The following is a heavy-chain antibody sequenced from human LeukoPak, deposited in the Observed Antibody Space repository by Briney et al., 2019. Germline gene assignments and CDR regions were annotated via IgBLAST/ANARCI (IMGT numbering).Heavy chain of an antibody. V-gene: IGHV4-4*02. CDR3: ARALLAVVAAKGGEFFDY. D-gene: IGHD2-15*01. Sequence: PSGTLSLTCAVSGGSVSSTNSWSWVRQSPGKGLEWIGEIYHSGSTNYNPSLKSRVTISVDTSKNQFSLKLSSVTAADTAVYYCARALLAVVAAKGGEFFDYWGQGTLVTVSS. CDR2: IYHSGST. CDR1: GGSVSSTNS. J-gene: IGHJ4*02.